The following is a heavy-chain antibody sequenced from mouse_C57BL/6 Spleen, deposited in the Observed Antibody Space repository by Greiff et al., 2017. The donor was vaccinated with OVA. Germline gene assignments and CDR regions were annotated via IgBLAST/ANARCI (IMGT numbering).Heavy chain of an antibody. CDR2: IDPSDSYT. Sequence: QLQQPGAELVKPGASVNLSCRASGYTFPSYWMQWIKQRPGQGLEWMGEIDPSDSYTNYNQKFKGKATLTVDTSSSTAYMQLSSLTSEDSAVYYCVYYGSTYGYWGQGTTLTVSS. V-gene: IGHV1-50*01. CDR1: GYTFPSYW. J-gene: IGHJ2*01. D-gene: IGHD1-1*01. CDR3: VYYGSTYGY.